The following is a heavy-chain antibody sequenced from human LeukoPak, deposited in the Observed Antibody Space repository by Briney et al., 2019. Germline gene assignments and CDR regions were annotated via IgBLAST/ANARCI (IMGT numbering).Heavy chain of an antibody. J-gene: IGHJ4*02. CDR3: ARVRRCDSSSCYSNFDC. CDR2: INSNGSST. CDR1: GFTFSSYS. Sequence: RPGGSLRLSCAASGFTFSSYSMNWVRQAPGKGLVWVSRINSNGSSTSYADSVKGRFTISRDNAKDTLYLQINSLRVEDTAVYYCARVRRCDSSSCYSNFDCWGQGTLVTVSS. D-gene: IGHD2-2*01. V-gene: IGHV3-74*01.